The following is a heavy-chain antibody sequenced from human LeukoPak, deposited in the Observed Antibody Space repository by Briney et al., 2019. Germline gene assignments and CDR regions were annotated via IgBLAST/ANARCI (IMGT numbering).Heavy chain of an antibody. CDR2: IRADGSEK. D-gene: IGHD6-19*01. Sequence: PGGSLRLSCAASGFTFSTYGMHWVRQAPGKGRGWVAFIRADGSEKYYADSVKGQITISRDNSKNTLYLQMNSLRAEDTAVYYCAKDLYRSGFYPTTFDYWGQGTLVTVSS. V-gene: IGHV3-30*02. J-gene: IGHJ4*02. CDR3: AKDLYRSGFYPTTFDY. CDR1: GFTFSTYG.